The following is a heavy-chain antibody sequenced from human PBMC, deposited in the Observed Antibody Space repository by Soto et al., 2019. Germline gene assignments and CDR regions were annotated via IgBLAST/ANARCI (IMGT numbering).Heavy chain of an antibody. V-gene: IGHV1-69*02. J-gene: IGHJ3*02. D-gene: IGHD3-10*01. CDR2: IIPILGIA. Sequence: QVQLVQSGAEVKKPGSSVKVSCKASGGTFSSYTISWVRQAPGQGLEWMGRIIPILGIANYAQKFQGRVTITAAKSTSTAYMELSSLRSEDTAVYYCAKSRNLWFGDRLADDAFDIWGQGTMVTVSS. CDR3: AKSRNLWFGDRLADDAFDI. CDR1: GGTFSSYT.